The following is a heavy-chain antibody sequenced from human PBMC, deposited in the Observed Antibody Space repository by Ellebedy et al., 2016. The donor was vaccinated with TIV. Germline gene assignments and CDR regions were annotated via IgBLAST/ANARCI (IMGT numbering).Heavy chain of an antibody. V-gene: IGHV1-69*04. CDR2: IIPILDIT. CDR3: ARAPPPRGDRSADAFDI. D-gene: IGHD7-27*01. CDR1: GGTFSSYS. Sequence: AASVKVSCKASGGTFSSYSINWVRQAPGHGLEWMGRIIPILDITNYAQNFQGRVTITAEKSTSTAYMELSSLRAEDTAVYYCARAPPPRGDRSADAFDIWGQGTMVTVSS. J-gene: IGHJ3*02.